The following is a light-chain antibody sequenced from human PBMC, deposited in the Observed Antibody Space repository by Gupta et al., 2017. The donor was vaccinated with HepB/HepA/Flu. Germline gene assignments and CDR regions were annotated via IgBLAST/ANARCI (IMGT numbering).Light chain of an antibody. V-gene: IGLV2-14*03. CDR1: TSDIGLYDF. CDR3: CSYESTSTYV. CDR2: DVN. Sequence: ALTQPASGSGSPGQSITISCTGTTSDIGLYDFVSWYQQHPGEAPRLIIFDVNNRPSGVSGRFSGSKSGKTASLTISGLHAEDEGDYYCCSYESTSTYVFGTGTKVTVV. J-gene: IGLJ1*01.